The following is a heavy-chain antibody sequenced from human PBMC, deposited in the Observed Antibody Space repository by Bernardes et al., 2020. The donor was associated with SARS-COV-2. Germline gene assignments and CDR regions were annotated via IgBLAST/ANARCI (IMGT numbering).Heavy chain of an antibody. CDR1: GGSFSGYY. V-gene: IGHV4-34*01. CDR2: INHSGST. J-gene: IGHJ5*02. Sequence: SETLSLTCAVYGGSFSGYYWSWIRQPPGKGLEWIGEINHSGSTNYNPSLKSRVTISVDTSKNQFSLKLSSVTAADTAVYYCARGPLGWFDPWGQGTLVTVSS. D-gene: IGHD3-16*01. CDR3: ARGPLGWFDP.